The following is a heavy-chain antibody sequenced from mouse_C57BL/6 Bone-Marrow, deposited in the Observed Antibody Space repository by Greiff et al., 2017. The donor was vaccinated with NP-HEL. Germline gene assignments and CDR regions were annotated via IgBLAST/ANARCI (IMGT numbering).Heavy chain of an antibody. CDR1: GFTFSDFY. Sequence: EVQRVESGGGLVQSGRSLRLSCATSGFTFSDFYMEWVRQAPGKGLEWIAASRNKANDYTTEYSASVKGRFIVSRDTSQSILYLQMNALRAEDTAIYYCARDAGAYDYDDAMDYWGQGTSVTVSS. V-gene: IGHV7-1*01. J-gene: IGHJ4*01. CDR3: ARDAGAYDYDDAMDY. CDR2: SRNKANDYTT. D-gene: IGHD2-4*01.